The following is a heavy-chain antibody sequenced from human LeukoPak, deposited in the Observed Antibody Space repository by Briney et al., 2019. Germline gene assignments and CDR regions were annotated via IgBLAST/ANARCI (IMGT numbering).Heavy chain of an antibody. CDR1: GYTFTSYA. Sequence: ASVKVSCKASGYTFTSYAISWVRQAPGQGLEWMGWISGHNDDTNYAQRLQGRVTMTTDTSTSTAYMELRSLRSDDTAVYYCARGKGRRAARPPYWYFDLWGRGTLVTVSS. V-gene: IGHV1-18*01. CDR2: ISGHNDDT. J-gene: IGHJ2*01. D-gene: IGHD6-6*01. CDR3: ARGKGRRAARPPYWYFDL.